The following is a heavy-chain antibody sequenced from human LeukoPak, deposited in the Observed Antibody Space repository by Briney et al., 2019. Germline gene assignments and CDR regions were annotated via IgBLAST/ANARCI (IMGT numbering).Heavy chain of an antibody. Sequence: SETLSLTCAVYGGSFSGYYWSWIRQPPGKGLEWIGEINHSGSTNYNPSLKSRVTISVDTSKNQFSLKLSSVTAADTAVYYRARGRGGDYPYYYGMDVWGQGTTVTVSS. CDR2: INHSGST. CDR1: GGSFSGYY. D-gene: IGHD4-17*01. V-gene: IGHV4-34*01. CDR3: ARGRGGDYPYYYGMDV. J-gene: IGHJ6*02.